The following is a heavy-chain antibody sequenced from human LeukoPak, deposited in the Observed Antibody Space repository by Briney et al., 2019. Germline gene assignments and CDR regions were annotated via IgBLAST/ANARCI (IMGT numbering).Heavy chain of an antibody. CDR2: IYYSGST. CDR1: GGSISSYY. CDR3: ARGGIGELLENNFDY. J-gene: IGHJ4*02. Sequence: SETLSLTCTVSGGSISSYYWNWIRQPPGKGLEWIGYIYYSGSTNYSPSLKSRVTILLDTSKNQFSLAVNSVTAADTAVYYCARGGIGELLENNFDYWGQGTLVTVSS. D-gene: IGHD3-10*01. V-gene: IGHV4-59*01.